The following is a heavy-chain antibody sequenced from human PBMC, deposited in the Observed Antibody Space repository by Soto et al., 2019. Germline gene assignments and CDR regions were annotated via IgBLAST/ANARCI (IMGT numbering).Heavy chain of an antibody. Sequence: GGSLRLSYAASGFTFSSYAMSWVRQAPGKGLEWVSAISGSGGSTYYADSVKGRFTISRDNSKNTLYLQMNGLKTEDTAMYYCSHGYYQYFESWGQGTLVTVSS. J-gene: IGHJ4*02. D-gene: IGHD5-18*01. V-gene: IGHV3-23*01. CDR1: GFTFSSYA. CDR2: ISGSGGST. CDR3: SHGYYQYFES.